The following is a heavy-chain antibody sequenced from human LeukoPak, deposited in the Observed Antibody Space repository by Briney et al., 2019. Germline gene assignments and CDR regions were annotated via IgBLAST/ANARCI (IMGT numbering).Heavy chain of an antibody. Sequence: GGSLRLSCAASGFTFSSYAMHWVRQAPGKGLEYVSTISSNGGRTYYANSVKGRFTISRDNSKNTLYLQMNSLRAEDTAVYYCARGRIQLWLQDYWGQGTLVTVSS. CDR2: ISSNGGRT. V-gene: IGHV3-64*01. D-gene: IGHD5-18*01. CDR1: GFTFSSYA. J-gene: IGHJ4*02. CDR3: ARGRIQLWLQDY.